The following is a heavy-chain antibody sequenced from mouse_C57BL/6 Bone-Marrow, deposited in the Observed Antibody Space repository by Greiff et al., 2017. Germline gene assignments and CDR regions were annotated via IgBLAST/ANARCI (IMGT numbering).Heavy chain of an antibody. V-gene: IGHV1-72*01. CDR3: ASPHYYGSGYAMDY. CDR2: IDPNSGGT. J-gene: IGHJ4*01. Sequence: QVQLQQPGAELVKPGASVKLSCKASGYTFTSYWMHWVRQRPGRGLEWIGRIDPNSGGTKYNEKFKSQSTLTVDKPSSTAYIQLSSLTSEDAAVYYCASPHYYGSGYAMDYWCQGTAGTVSA. D-gene: IGHD1-1*01. CDR1: GYTFTSYW.